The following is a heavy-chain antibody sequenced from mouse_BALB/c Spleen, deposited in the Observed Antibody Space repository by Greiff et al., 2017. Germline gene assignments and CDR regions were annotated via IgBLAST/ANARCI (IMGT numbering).Heavy chain of an antibody. CDR3: ARGGGTGTGY. V-gene: IGHV1-87*01. D-gene: IGHD4-1*01. Sequence: QVHVKQSGAELARPGASVKLSCKASGYTFTSYWMQWVKQRPGQGLEWIGAIYPGDGDTRYTQKFKGKATLTADKSSSTAYMQLSSLASEDSAVYYCARGGGTGTGYWGQGTTLTVSS. CDR2: IYPGDGDT. CDR1: GYTFTSYW. J-gene: IGHJ2*01.